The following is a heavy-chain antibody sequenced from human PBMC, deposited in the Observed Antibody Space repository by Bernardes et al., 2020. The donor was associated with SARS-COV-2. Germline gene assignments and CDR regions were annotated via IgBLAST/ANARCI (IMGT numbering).Heavy chain of an antibody. V-gene: IGHV4-4*07. CDR3: AREVPGAASRDYLDN. J-gene: IGHJ4*02. Sequence: SETLSLTCTVSGGSMTGYYLAWIRQPAGKGLEWLGRIHTSTSTPYNTPLGSRVTTSEDASKNQFYLKLTSVTAADTALYFCAREVPGAASRDYLDNWGQGILVTVSS. CDR2: IHTSTST. D-gene: IGHD3-10*01. CDR1: GGSMTGYY.